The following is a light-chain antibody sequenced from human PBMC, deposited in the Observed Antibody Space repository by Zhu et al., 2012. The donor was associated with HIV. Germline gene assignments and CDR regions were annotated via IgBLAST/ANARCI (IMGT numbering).Light chain of an antibody. V-gene: IGKV3-15*01. J-gene: IGKJ1*01. CDR2: GAS. CDR3: QQYNNWPPWT. CDR1: QSIQNN. Sequence: EIVMTQSPATLSVSPGERAILSCRASQSIQNNLAWYQQKPGQAPRLLIRGASSRATGIPDRFSGSGYGTEFTLTITSIQSEDFAIYYCQQYNNWPPWTFGQGTKVEIK.